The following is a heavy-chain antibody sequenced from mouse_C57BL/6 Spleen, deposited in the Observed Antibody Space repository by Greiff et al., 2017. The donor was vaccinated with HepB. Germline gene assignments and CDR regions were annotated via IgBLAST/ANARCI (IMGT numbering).Heavy chain of an antibody. J-gene: IGHJ2*01. V-gene: IGHV1-50*01. CDR1: GYTFTSYW. CDR2: IDPSESYT. CDR3: ASGSSVDPFDY. Sequence: VQLPQPGAELVKPGASVKLSCKASGYTFTSYWLQWVKQRPGQGLEWIGEIDPSESYTNYNQKFKGKATLTVDTSSSTAYMQLSSLTSEDSAVYYCASGSSVDPFDYWGQGTTLTVSS. D-gene: IGHD1-1*01.